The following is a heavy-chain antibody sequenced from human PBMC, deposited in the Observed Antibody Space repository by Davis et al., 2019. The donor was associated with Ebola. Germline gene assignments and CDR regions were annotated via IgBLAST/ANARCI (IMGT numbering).Heavy chain of an antibody. D-gene: IGHD4-17*01. CDR2: ISGSSNTI. V-gene: IGHV3-48*02. CDR1: GFTFSSYI. Sequence: PGGSLRLSCAASGFTFSSYIMTWVRQAPGKGLEWISYISGSSNTIYYADSVKGRFTISRDNAKNSLSLQMNSLRDEDTAVYYCARVGTAVTSNYYYNYMDVWGKGTTVTVSS. CDR3: ARVGTAVTSNYYYNYMDV. J-gene: IGHJ6*03.